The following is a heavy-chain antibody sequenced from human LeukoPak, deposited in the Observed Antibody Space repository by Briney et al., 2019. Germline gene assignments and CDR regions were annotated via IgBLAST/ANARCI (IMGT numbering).Heavy chain of an antibody. CDR2: IGSSGSTV. V-gene: IGHV3-48*03. J-gene: IGHJ4*02. CDR3: ARDLMGIAYRGAFYY. D-gene: IGHD6-13*01. CDR1: GFSFSSYE. Sequence: PGGSLRLSCAASGFSFSSYEMNWVRQAPGKGLEWVSYIGSSGSTVYYADSVKGRFTTSRDNAKNSLYLQMNSLRDEDTAVYYCARDLMGIAYRGAFYYWGQGTLVTVSS.